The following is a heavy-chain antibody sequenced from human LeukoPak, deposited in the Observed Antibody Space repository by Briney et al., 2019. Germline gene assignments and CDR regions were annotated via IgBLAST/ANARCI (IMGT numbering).Heavy chain of an antibody. J-gene: IGHJ4*02. V-gene: IGHV4-38-2*01. D-gene: IGHD4-23*01. Sequence: SETLSLTCAVSDYSFSSGYYWGWIRQPPGKGLEWIGTIYHSGSTYYNPSLKSRVTISVDKSKNQFSLKLSSVTAADTAVYYCASYGGIHFDYWGQGTLVTVSS. CDR2: IYHSGST. CDR1: DYSFSSGYY. CDR3: ASYGGIHFDY.